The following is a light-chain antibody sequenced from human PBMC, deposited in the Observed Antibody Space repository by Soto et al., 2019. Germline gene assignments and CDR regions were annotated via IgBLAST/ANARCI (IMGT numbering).Light chain of an antibody. CDR3: SSYTSSNTLV. Sequence: QSALTQPASVSGSPGQSITLSCTGTSSDVGGYNYVSWYQQHPGKAPKVMIYDVSNRPSGVSNRFSGSKSGNTASLTISGLQAEDEADYYCSSYTSSNTLVFGGGTKLTVL. CDR1: SSDVGGYNY. CDR2: DVS. J-gene: IGLJ2*01. V-gene: IGLV2-14*01.